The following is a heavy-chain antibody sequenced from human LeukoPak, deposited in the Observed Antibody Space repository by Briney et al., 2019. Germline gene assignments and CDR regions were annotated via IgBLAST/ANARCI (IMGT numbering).Heavy chain of an antibody. V-gene: IGHV3-66*01. J-gene: IGHJ4*02. CDR2: YSGGRT. CDR1: GFTVSRNY. Sequence: GGSLRHSCAASGFTVSRNYMSWVRQAPGKGLEWVSVYSGGRTYYADSVKGRFTISRDNSKNTLYLQMNRLRAEDTAVYYCARAGPSSSWHQFDYWGQGTLVTVSS. CDR3: ARAGPSSSWHQFDY. D-gene: IGHD6-13*01.